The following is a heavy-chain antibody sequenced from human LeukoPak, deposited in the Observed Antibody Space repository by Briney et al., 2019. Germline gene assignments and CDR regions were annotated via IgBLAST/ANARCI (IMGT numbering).Heavy chain of an antibody. V-gene: IGHV4-38-2*01. CDR2: IYHSGST. J-gene: IGHJ4*02. CDR1: GYSISSGYY. D-gene: IGHD1-14*01. Sequence: SETLSLTCAVSGYSISSGYYWGWIRQPPGKGLEWIGSIYHSGSTYYNPSLKSRVTISVDTSKNQFSLKLSSVTAAGTAVYYCATTGYARIDYWGQGTLVTVSS. CDR3: ATTGYARIDY.